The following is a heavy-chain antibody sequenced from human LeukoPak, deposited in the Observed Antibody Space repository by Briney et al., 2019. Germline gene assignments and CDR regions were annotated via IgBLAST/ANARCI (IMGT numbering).Heavy chain of an antibody. V-gene: IGHV4-59*08. CDR1: GGSISSYY. Sequence: PSETLSLTCTVSGGSISSYYWSWIRQPPGKGLEWIGYIYYSGSTNYNPSLKSRVTISVDTSKNQFSLKLSSVTAADTAVYYCAGGVGALEPYDYWGQGTLVTVSS. J-gene: IGHJ4*02. CDR3: AGGVGALEPYDY. CDR2: IYYSGST. D-gene: IGHD1-26*01.